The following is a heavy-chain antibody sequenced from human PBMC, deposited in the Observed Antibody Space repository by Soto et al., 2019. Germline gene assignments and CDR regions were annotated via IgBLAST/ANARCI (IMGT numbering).Heavy chain of an antibody. D-gene: IGHD1-26*01. CDR1: NFSISSGYY. V-gene: IGHV4-38-2*01. CDR2: IYRSGTT. CDR3: ARTHSGSYYSVFNY. J-gene: IGHJ4*02. Sequence: SETLSLTCVASNFSISSGYYWGWIRQSPGKGLEWIASIYRSGTTSYNPSLKSRVTISVDPSKNQFSLMLTAVTAADTAVYYCARTHSGSYYSVFNYWGRGSLVPVSS.